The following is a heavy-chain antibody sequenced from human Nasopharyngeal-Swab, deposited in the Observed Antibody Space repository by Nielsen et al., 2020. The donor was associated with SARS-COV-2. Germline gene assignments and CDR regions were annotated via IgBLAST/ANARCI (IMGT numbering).Heavy chain of an antibody. CDR3: ARGPLPRYCSGGSCYSRYYYYMDV. J-gene: IGHJ6*03. D-gene: IGHD2-15*01. Sequence: SETLSRNGAGEGGSFSGYYWSWIRQPPGKGLEWIGEINHSGSTNYNPSLKSRVTISVDTSKNQFSLKLSSVTAADTAVYYCARGPLPRYCSGGSCYSRYYYYMDVWGKGTTVTVSS. V-gene: IGHV4-34*01. CDR1: GGSFSGYY. CDR2: INHSGST.